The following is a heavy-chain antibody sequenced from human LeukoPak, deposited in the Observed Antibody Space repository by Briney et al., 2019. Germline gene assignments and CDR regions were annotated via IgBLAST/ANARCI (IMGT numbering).Heavy chain of an antibody. J-gene: IGHJ5*02. CDR3: ARELWFANAPGSWLDP. D-gene: IGHD3-10*01. V-gene: IGHV4-30-2*01. CDR1: GDSISSGAYS. CDR2: IFHTGST. Sequence: PSQTLSLTCVVSGDSISSGAYSWSWIRQPPGKGLEWIGYIFHTGSTFYNPSLKSRVTISVDNSKNQFSLRQSSVTAADTAVYYCARELWFANAPGSWLDPWGQGTLVTVSS.